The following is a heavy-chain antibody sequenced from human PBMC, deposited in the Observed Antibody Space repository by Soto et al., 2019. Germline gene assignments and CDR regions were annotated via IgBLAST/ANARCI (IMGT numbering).Heavy chain of an antibody. D-gene: IGHD6-25*01. CDR2: MSVSGSVI. CDR3: AREGAIGAAAGV. V-gene: IGHV3-11*01. CDR1: GFSFIDYY. Sequence: QVHLVESGGGLVKPGGSQTLSCAASGFSFIDYYMTWIRQAPGKGLEWLPYMSVSGSVIYYADSVKGRFTISRDTAKNTLYLQMHSLRDDDTAVYYCAREGAIGAAAGVWGQGTLVTVSS. J-gene: IGHJ4*02.